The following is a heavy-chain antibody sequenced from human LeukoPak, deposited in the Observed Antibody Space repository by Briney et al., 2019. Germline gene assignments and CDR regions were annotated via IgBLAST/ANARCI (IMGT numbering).Heavy chain of an antibody. CDR2: INPNSGGT. CDR1: GYTFTGYY. V-gene: IGHV1-2*02. CDR3: ASRGYSSSWSKGNYGMDV. Sequence: ASVKVSCKASGYTFTGYYMHWVRQAPGQGLEWMGWINPNSGGTNYAQKFQGRVTMTRDTSISTAYMELSRLRSDDTAVYYCASRGYSSSWSKGNYGMDVWGQGTTVTVS. J-gene: IGHJ6*02. D-gene: IGHD6-13*01.